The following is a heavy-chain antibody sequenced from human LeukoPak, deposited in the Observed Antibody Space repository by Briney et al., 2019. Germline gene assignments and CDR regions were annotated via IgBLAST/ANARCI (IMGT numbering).Heavy chain of an antibody. D-gene: IGHD2-2*01. CDR2: IYYSGST. J-gene: IGHJ5*02. CDR3: AREDRTSPCWFDP. Sequence: PSETLSLTCTVSGGSISSGDYYWSWIRQHPGKGLEWIGDIYYSGSTYYNPSLKSRITISVDTSKNQFSLKLSSVTAADTAVYYCAREDRTSPCWFDPWGQGTLVTVSS. V-gene: IGHV4-31*02. CDR1: GGSISSGDYY.